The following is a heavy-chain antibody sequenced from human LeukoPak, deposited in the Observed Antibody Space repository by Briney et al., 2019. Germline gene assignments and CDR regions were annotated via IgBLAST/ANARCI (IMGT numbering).Heavy chain of an antibody. Sequence: GGSLRLSCAASGFTFSTYNMNWVRQAPGKGLEWVSAITTSSAYIYYADSVRGRFTISRDNAKNSLYLQMNSLRAEDTAVYYCAKLPDYGGNSAFDYWGQGTLVTVSS. CDR2: ITTSSAYI. D-gene: IGHD4-23*01. V-gene: IGHV3-21*04. J-gene: IGHJ4*02. CDR1: GFTFSTYN. CDR3: AKLPDYGGNSAFDY.